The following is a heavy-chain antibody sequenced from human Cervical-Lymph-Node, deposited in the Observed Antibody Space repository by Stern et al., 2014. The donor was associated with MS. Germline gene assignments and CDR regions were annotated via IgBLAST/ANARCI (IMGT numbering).Heavy chain of an antibody. CDR1: GFSFTSYG. CDR3: AKDRGMIVVVTYSLEY. J-gene: IGHJ4*02. V-gene: IGHV3-30*18. CDR2: ISSDGSST. Sequence: DQLVESGGGVVQPGRSLRLSCVASGFSFTSYGMHWVRQAPGKGLEWLAVISSDGSSTYYADSVKGRLTISRDNSRNTLYLQLNSLRDEDTAVYYCAKDRGMIVVVTYSLEYWGQGTLVTVSS. D-gene: IGHD3-22*01.